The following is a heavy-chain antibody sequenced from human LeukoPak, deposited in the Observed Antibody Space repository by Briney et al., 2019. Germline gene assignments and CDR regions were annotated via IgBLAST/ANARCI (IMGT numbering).Heavy chain of an antibody. J-gene: IGHJ4*02. V-gene: IGHV4-31*03. Sequence: SQTLSLTCTVSGGSISSGGYYWSWIRQHPGKGLEWIGYIYYSGSTYYNPSLKSRVTISVDTSKNQFSLKLSSVTAADTAVYYCARAGYYYDSSGYSVLYFDYWGQGTLVTVSS. CDR1: GGSISSGGYY. CDR3: ARAGYYYDSSGYSVLYFDY. D-gene: IGHD3-22*01. CDR2: IYYSGST.